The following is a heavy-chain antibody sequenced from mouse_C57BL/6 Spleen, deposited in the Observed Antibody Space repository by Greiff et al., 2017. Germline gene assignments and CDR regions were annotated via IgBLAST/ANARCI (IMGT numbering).Heavy chain of an antibody. D-gene: IGHD1-1*01. Sequence: VQLQQSGPGLVKPSQSLSLTCSVTGYSITSGYYWNWIRQFPGNKLEWMGYISYDGSNNYNPSLKNRISITRDTSKNQFFLKLNSVTTEDTATYYCARRYYGSSLDYWGQGTTLTVSS. V-gene: IGHV3-6*01. CDR3: ARRYYGSSLDY. CDR2: ISYDGSN. J-gene: IGHJ2*01. CDR1: GYSITSGYY.